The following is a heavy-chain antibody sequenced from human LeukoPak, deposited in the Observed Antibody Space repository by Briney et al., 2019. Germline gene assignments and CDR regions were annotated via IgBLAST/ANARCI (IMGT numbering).Heavy chain of an antibody. CDR1: GDSVSINSAA. Sequence: SQTLSLTFAISGDSVSINSAAWNWIRQSPSRGLEGLGSTYYRSKWYNDYAVSVKSRITINPDTSKNQFSLQLNSVTPEDTAVYYCARAHIQGYSSGRPFDYWGQGTLVTVSS. J-gene: IGHJ4*02. D-gene: IGHD6-19*01. CDR3: ARAHIQGYSSGRPFDY. CDR2: TYYRSKWYN. V-gene: IGHV6-1*01.